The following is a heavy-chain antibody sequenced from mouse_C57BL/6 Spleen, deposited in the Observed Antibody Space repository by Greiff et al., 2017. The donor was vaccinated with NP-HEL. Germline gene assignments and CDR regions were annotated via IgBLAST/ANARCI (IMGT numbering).Heavy chain of an antibody. CDR3: AREIGDYYGSSRRRYAMDY. CDR1: GYTFTSYW. CDR2: IDPNSGGT. D-gene: IGHD1-1*01. V-gene: IGHV1-72*01. J-gene: IGHJ4*01. Sequence: QVQLKQPGAELVKPGASVKLSCKASGYTFTSYWMHWVKQRPVRGLEWIGRIDPNSGGTKYNEKFKSKATLTVDKPSSTAYMQLSSLTSEDSAVYDCAREIGDYYGSSRRRYAMDYWGTGTSVTVSS.